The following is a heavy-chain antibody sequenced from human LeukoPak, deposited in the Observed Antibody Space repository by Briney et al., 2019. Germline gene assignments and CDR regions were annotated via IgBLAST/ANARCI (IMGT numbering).Heavy chain of an antibody. CDR2: ISGSGGST. CDR1: GFTFSTYA. D-gene: IGHD3-22*01. J-gene: IGHJ4*02. V-gene: IGHV3-23*01. CDR3: AKSSYYDSSGYYREYYFDY. Sequence: PGGSLRLSCAASGFTFSTYAMSWVRQAPGKGLEWVSAISGSGGSTNYADSVKGRVTVSRDNSKSTLYLQMNSLRAEDTAVYYSAKSSYYDSSGYYREYYFDYWGQGTLVTVSS.